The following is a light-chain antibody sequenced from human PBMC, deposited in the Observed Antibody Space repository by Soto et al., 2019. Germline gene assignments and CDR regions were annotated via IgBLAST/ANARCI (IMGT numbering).Light chain of an antibody. J-gene: IGKJ4*01. CDR2: DAF. Sequence: DIPMTQSPDSVSASIGDRVTITCRASQGISSSLAWYQQKPGKAPQLLIYDAFTLQSGVPSRFSGSGSGTDFTFTISSLQAEDTATYYCQQYDDIPPMTFGGGTKVEI. CDR3: QQYDDIPPMT. V-gene: IGKV1-12*01. CDR1: QGISSS.